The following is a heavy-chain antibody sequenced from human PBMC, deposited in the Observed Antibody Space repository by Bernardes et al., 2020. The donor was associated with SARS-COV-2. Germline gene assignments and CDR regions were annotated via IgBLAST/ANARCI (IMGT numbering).Heavy chain of an antibody. J-gene: IGHJ4*02. CDR1: GASISRSNYY. Sequence: SETLSLTCTVSGASISRSNYYWGWIRQPPGKGLEWIGTIYYSGNTYYNPSLKSRVTISVDTSKNQFFLRLSSVTAADTAVYYCARLVEIAAAATNYWGQGTLVTVSS. D-gene: IGHD6-13*01. CDR3: ARLVEIAAAATNY. CDR2: IYYSGNT. V-gene: IGHV4-39*01.